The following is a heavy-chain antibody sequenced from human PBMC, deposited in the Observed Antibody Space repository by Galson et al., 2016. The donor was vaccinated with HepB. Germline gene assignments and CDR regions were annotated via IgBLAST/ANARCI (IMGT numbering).Heavy chain of an antibody. D-gene: IGHD6-19*01. CDR2: IWNDGSYK. CDR1: GFTFSRYG. V-gene: IGHV3-33*08. J-gene: IGHJ4*02. Sequence: SLRLSCAASGFTFSRYGMHWVRQAPGKGPEWVALIWNDGSYKNYADSVKGRFTISRDNSKNALSLQMNSLRAEDTAVYYCAREGTNIAVAATAFDYWGQGTLVTVSS. CDR3: AREGTNIAVAATAFDY.